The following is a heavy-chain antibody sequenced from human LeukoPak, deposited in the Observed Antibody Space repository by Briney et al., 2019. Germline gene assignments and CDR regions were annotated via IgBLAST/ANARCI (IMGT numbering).Heavy chain of an antibody. CDR3: AISTGSSDFVY. CDR1: GGSISSSSYY. V-gene: IGHV4-39*07. J-gene: IGHJ4*02. Sequence: SETLSLTCTVSGGSISSSSYYWGWVRQPPGKGLEWIGSFYYPGSTYYNPSLKSRLSISVDTSNNQFSLKLNSVTTADTAVYYCAISTGSSDFVYWGQGTLVTVSS. CDR2: FYYPGST. D-gene: IGHD1-26*01.